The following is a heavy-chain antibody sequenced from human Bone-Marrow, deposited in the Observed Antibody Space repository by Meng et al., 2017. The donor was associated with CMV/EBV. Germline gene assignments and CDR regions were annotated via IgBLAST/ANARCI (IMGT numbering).Heavy chain of an antibody. V-gene: IGHV3-30-3*01. Sequence: GESLKISCAAPGFNLSNYFMHWVRQAPGKGLEWVGIISYDGTNENYADSVKGRFTIPRDNSKNTLYLRMSGLREEDTAVYYCARDVYDFLSGYGVSINYFDYWGQGTLVTVSS. CDR1: GFNLSNYF. CDR2: ISYDGTNE. J-gene: IGHJ4*02. CDR3: ARDVYDFLSGYGVSINYFDY. D-gene: IGHD3-3*01.